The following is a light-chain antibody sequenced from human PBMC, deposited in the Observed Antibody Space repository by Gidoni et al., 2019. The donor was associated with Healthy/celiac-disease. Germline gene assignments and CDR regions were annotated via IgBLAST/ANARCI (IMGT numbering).Light chain of an antibody. CDR3: QQSYSTPIT. CDR2: AAS. CDR1: QSISSY. Sequence: DIQMTQSPSSVTITCRASQSISSYLNWYQQKPGKAPKLLIYAASSLQSGVPSRFSGSGSGTDFTLTISSLQPEDFATYYCQQSYSTPITFGQGTRLEIK. J-gene: IGKJ5*01. V-gene: IGKV1-39*01.